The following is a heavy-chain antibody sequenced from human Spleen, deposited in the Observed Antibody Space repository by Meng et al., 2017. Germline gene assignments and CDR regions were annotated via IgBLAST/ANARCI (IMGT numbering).Heavy chain of an antibody. CDR2: ISWNSGSI. CDR1: GFTFDDYA. J-gene: IGHJ4*02. D-gene: IGHD7-27*01. CDR3: ARYWGGKIY. V-gene: IGHV3-9*01. Sequence: GGSLRLSCAASGFTFDDYAMHWVRQAPGKGLEWVSGISWNSGSIGYADSVKGRFTISRDNARNLLYLQMNSLRAGDTAVYYCARYWGGKIYWGQGTLVTVSS.